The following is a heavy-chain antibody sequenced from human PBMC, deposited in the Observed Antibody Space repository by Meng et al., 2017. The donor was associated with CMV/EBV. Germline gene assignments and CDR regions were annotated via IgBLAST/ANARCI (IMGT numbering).Heavy chain of an antibody. V-gene: IGHV3-74*01. Sequence: GESLKISCAASGFTFSSYWMHWVRQAPGKGLVWVSRINSDGSSTSYADSVKGRFTISRDNAKNTLYLQMNSLRAEDTAVYYCARDRYCSSTSCYFGYYYYGMDVWGQGTTVTV. D-gene: IGHD2-2*01. CDR1: GFTFSSYW. CDR2: INSDGSST. CDR3: ARDRYCSSTSCYFGYYYYGMDV. J-gene: IGHJ6*02.